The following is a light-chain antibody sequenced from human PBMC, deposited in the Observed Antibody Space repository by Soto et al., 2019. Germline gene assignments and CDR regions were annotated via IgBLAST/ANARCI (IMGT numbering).Light chain of an antibody. CDR2: GAS. J-gene: IGKJ2*01. CDR3: QQYNNWPLYT. CDR1: QSVSCS. V-gene: IGKV3-15*01. Sequence: EIVMTQSPATLSVSPGERATLTCRASQSVSCSLAWYQQKPGQAPRLLIYGASTRATGIPARFSGSRSGTEFTLTISSLQSEDFAVYYCQQYNNWPLYTFGQGTKLEIK.